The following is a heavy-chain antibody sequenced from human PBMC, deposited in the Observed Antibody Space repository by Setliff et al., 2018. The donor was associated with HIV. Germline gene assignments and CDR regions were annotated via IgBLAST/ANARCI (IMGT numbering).Heavy chain of an antibody. CDR3: ASTGYSSGWSFDY. D-gene: IGHD6-19*01. Sequence: SSETLSLTCTVSGGSISSDDYYWNWIRQPPGKGLEWIGEINHNKSSDYNPSLKSRVTVSVDTSKNQFSLKLSSVTAADTAVYYCASTGYSSGWSFDYWGQGTLVTVSS. V-gene: IGHV4-39*07. J-gene: IGHJ4*02. CDR2: INHNKSS. CDR1: GGSISSDDYY.